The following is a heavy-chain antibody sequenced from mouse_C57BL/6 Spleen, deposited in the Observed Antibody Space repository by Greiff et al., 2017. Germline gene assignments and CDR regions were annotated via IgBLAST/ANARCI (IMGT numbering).Heavy chain of an antibody. CDR3: ASPAYYSNYEPAY. V-gene: IGHV2-2*01. Sequence: VQLVESGPGLVQPSQSLSITCTVYGFSLTSYGVHWVRQSPGKGLEWLGVIWSGGSTDYNAAFISRLSISKDNSKSQVFFKMNSLQADDTAIYYCASPAYYSNYEPAYWGQGTLVTVSA. CDR1: GFSLTSYG. J-gene: IGHJ3*01. CDR2: IWSGGST. D-gene: IGHD2-5*01.